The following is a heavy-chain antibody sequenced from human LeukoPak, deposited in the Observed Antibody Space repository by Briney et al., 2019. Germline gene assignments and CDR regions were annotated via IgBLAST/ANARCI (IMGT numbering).Heavy chain of an antibody. J-gene: IGHJ4*02. D-gene: IGHD3-22*01. CDR1: GYTFTSYG. V-gene: IGHV1-18*01. CDR2: ISAYNGNT. Sequence: ASVKVSCKASGYTFTSYGISWVRQAPGQGIEWMGWISAYNGNTNYAQKLQGRVTMTTDTFTSTAYMELRSLRSDDTAVYYCARDQWLFIPPLFDYWGQGTLVTVSS. CDR3: ARDQWLFIPPLFDY.